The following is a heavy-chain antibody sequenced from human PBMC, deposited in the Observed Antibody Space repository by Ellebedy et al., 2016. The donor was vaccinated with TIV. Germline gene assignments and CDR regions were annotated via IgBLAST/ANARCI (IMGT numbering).Heavy chain of an antibody. CDR1: GHTFTSDG. CDR3: ARGITGPVDLGY. CDR2: INTYNGNT. V-gene: IGHV1-18*04. J-gene: IGHJ4*02. D-gene: IGHD1-1*01. Sequence: AASVKVSCKASGHTFTSDGFGWVRQAPGQGLEWMGWINTYNGNTNYAKSFQGRVTMTTDTSTNTAYLDLRCLRPDDTAVYYCARGITGPVDLGYWGQGTLVTVSS.